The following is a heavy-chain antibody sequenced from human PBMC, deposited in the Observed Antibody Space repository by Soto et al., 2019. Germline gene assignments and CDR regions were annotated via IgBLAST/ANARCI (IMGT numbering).Heavy chain of an antibody. D-gene: IGHD6-19*01. J-gene: IGHJ6*02. V-gene: IGHV3-53*01. CDR3: AGIAVAGTDYGMDV. CDR1: GFTASSNY. Sequence: GGSLRLSCAASGFTASSNYMSWVRQAPGKGLEWVSVIYSGGSTYYADSVKGRFTISRDNSKNTLYLQMNSLRAEDTAVYYCAGIAVAGTDYGMDVWGQGTTVTVSS. CDR2: IYSGGST.